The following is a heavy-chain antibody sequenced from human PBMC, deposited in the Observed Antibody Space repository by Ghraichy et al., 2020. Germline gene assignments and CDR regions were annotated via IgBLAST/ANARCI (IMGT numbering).Heavy chain of an antibody. V-gene: IGHV4-31*03. CDR3: ARGAIPIAAAENWFDP. J-gene: IGHJ5*02. CDR1: GGSISSGGYY. Sequence: SETLSLTCTVSGGSISSGGYYWSWIRQHPGKGLEWIGYIYYSGSTYYNPSLKSRVNITVDTYKNQFSLKLSSVTAADTAVYYWARGAIPIAAAENWFDPWGQGTLVTVSS. D-gene: IGHD6-13*01. CDR2: IYYSGST.